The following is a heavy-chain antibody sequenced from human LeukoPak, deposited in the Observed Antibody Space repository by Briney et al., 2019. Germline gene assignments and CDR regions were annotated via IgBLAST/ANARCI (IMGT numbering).Heavy chain of an antibody. Sequence: SETLSLTCTVSGGSISSSSYYWGWIRQPPGKGLEWIGSIYYSGSTYYNPSLKSRVTISVDTSKNQYSLKLSSVTAAATAVYYCTGQYYDFWSGYFPLDYWGQGTLVTVSS. CDR2: IYYSGST. V-gene: IGHV4-39*01. CDR3: TGQYYDFWSGYFPLDY. D-gene: IGHD3-3*01. CDR1: GGSISSSSYY. J-gene: IGHJ4*02.